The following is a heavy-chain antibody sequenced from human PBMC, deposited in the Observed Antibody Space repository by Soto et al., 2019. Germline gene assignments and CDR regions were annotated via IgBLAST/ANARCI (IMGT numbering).Heavy chain of an antibody. D-gene: IGHD6-13*01. CDR3: AKGGIAELGAVDF. J-gene: IGHJ4*02. CDR2: ISGNGFST. V-gene: IGHV3-23*01. CDR1: AFTFSTYA. Sequence: EVQLLESGGGLVQPGGSLRLSCAASAFTFSTYAMTWVRQAPGKGLEWVSSISGNGFSTYYADSVKGRFTISRDNFKNMLHLQMNSLRAEDTAIYYGAKGGIAELGAVDFWGQGTLLTVSS.